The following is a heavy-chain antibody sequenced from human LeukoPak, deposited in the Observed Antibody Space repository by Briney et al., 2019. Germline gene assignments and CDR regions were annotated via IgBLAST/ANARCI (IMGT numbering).Heavy chain of an antibody. CDR3: ARNILTGYYTYLDDAFDI. CDR2: IYPGDSDT. D-gene: IGHD3-9*01. J-gene: IGHJ3*02. CDR1: GYSFTSYW. V-gene: IGHV5-51*01. Sequence: GESLKISCKGSGYSFTSYWIGWVRQMPGKGLEWMGIIYPGDSDTRYSPSFQGRVTISADKSISTAYLQWSSLKASDTAMYYCARNILTGYYTYLDDAFDIWGQGTMVTVSS.